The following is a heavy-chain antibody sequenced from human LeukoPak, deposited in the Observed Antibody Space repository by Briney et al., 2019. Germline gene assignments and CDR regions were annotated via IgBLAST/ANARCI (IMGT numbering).Heavy chain of an antibody. CDR3: VKTFRYCSGGSCRDY. V-gene: IGHV3-64D*06. D-gene: IGHD2-15*01. Sequence: QPGGSLRLSCSASGFTFSSYAMHWVRQAPGKGLEYVSVIGSNGGSIYYADSVKGRFTISRDNSKNTLYLQMSSLRAEDTAVYYCVKTFRYCSGGSCRDYWGQGTLVTVSS. J-gene: IGHJ4*02. CDR2: IGSNGGSI. CDR1: GFTFSSYA.